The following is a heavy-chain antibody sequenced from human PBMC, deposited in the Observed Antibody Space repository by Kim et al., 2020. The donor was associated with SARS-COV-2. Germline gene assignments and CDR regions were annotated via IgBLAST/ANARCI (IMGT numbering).Heavy chain of an antibody. CDR1: GGTFSSYS. CDR2: IIPLFGPA. Sequence: SVKVSCKTSGGTFSSYSISWLRQAPGHGPQWMGGIIPLFGPANYAHQFQGRVTITADASAGTAYMELSSLRSEDTAVYFCARGVAPAAVMGNWFDTWGQGTLVTVS. J-gene: IGHJ5*02. V-gene: IGHV1-69*13. D-gene: IGHD2-15*01. CDR3: ARGVAPAAVMGNWFDT.